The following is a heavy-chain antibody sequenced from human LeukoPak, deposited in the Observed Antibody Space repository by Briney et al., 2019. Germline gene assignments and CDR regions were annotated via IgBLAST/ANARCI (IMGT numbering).Heavy chain of an antibody. CDR1: GFTFSSYG. CDR3: AKGGGYEAQYYYYYLDV. D-gene: IGHD5-12*01. V-gene: IGHV3-30*18. CDR2: ISYDGSNK. Sequence: GGSLRLSCAASGFTFSSYGMHWVRQAPGKGLEWVAVISYDGSNKYYANSVKGRFTISRDNSKNTLYLQMKSLRAEDTAVYYCAKGGGYEAQYYYYYLDVWGKGTTVTISS. J-gene: IGHJ6*03.